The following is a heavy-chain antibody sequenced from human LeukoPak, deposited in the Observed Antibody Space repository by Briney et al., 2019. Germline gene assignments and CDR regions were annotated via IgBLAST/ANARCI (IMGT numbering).Heavy chain of an antibody. CDR3: ASKQWLVRDWFDP. CDR1: GGSISSSSYY. D-gene: IGHD6-19*01. J-gene: IGHJ5*02. V-gene: IGHV4-39*01. CDR2: IYYSGST. Sequence: SETLPLTCTVSGGSISSSSYYWGWIRQPPGKGLEWIGSIYYSGSTYNNPSLKSRVTISVDTSKNQFSLKLSSVTAADTAVYYCASKQWLVRDWFDPWGQGTLVTVSS.